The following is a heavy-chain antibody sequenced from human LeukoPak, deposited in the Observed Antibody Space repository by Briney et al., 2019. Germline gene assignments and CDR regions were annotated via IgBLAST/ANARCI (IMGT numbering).Heavy chain of an antibody. Sequence: ASVKVSCKTSGDTFTGYYMHWVRQAPGQGLEWMGRISPNSDGTNYAQKFQGRVTMTRDTSISTAYMELSRLRSDDTAVYYCARGYSSGWYDWGQGTLVTVSS. CDR3: ARGYSSGWYD. D-gene: IGHD6-19*01. J-gene: IGHJ4*02. V-gene: IGHV1-2*06. CDR2: ISPNSDGT. CDR1: GDTFTGYY.